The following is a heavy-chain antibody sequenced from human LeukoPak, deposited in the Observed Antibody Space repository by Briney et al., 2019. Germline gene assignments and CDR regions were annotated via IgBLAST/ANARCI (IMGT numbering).Heavy chain of an antibody. Sequence: SETLSLTCTVSGGSISSYYWSWIRQPPGKGLEWIGEINHSGSTNYNPSLKSRVTISVDTSKNQFSLKLSSVTAADTAVYYCARKGEAYGDYWAYYYYYMDVWGKGTTVTVSS. CDR3: ARKGEAYGDYWAYYYYYMDV. V-gene: IGHV4-34*01. D-gene: IGHD4-17*01. CDR1: GGSISSYY. J-gene: IGHJ6*03. CDR2: INHSGST.